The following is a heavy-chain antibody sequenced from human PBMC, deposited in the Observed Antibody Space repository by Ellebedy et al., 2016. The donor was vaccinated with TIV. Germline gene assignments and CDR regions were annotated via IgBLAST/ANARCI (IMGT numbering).Heavy chain of an antibody. Sequence: GGSLRLXXAASGFTFSSYWMSWVRQAPGKGLEWVANIKQDGSEKYYVDSVKGRFTISRDNAKNSLYLQMNSLRDEDTAVYYCTRFCTTVTTCRYYYGMDVWGQGTTVTVSS. V-gene: IGHV3-7*01. CDR1: GFTFSSYW. CDR3: TRFCTTVTTCRYYYGMDV. D-gene: IGHD4-17*01. CDR2: IKQDGSEK. J-gene: IGHJ6*02.